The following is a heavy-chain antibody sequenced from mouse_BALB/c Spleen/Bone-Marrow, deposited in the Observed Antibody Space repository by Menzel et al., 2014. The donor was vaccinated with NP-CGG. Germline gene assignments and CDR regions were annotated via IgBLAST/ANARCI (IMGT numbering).Heavy chain of an antibody. V-gene: IGHV14-3*02. Sequence: VQLQQSGAELVKPGASVKLSCTASGFNIKDTYMRWVKQGPEQGLEWIGRIDPANGNTKYDPKFQGKATITADTSSNTAYLQLSSLTSEDTAVYYCARYRLGTYFDYWGQGTTLTVSS. D-gene: IGHD1-2*01. J-gene: IGHJ2*01. CDR3: ARYRLGTYFDY. CDR2: IDPANGNT. CDR1: GFNIKDTY.